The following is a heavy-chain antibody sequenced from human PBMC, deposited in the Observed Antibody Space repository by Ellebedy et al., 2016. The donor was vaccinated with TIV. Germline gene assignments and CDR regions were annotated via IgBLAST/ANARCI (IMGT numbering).Heavy chain of an antibody. V-gene: IGHV4-4*08. J-gene: IGHJ3*02. CDR3: ARRLRMAVAGKVPYAFDI. CDR2: IYTGGKT. D-gene: IGHD6-19*01. CDR1: GGSVTNYY. Sequence: SETLSLTCTVSGGSVTNYYWSWIRQSPGKGLEWIGYIYTGGKTNYNPALQSRVTISVDTSKNELSLKVNSVTAADTAVYYCARRLRMAVAGKVPYAFDIWGQGTMVTVSS.